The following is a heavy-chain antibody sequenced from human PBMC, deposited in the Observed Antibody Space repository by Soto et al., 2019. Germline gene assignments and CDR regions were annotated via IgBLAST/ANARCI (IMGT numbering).Heavy chain of an antibody. D-gene: IGHD6-13*01. CDR1: GGSISSYY. Sequence: SETLSLTCTVSGGSISSYYWSWIRQPPGKGLEWIGYIYYSGSTNYNPSLKSRVTISVDTSKNQFSLKLSSVTAAETAVYYCARDSPYSSSWYWFDPWGQGTLVTVSS. CDR3: ARDSPYSSSWYWFDP. J-gene: IGHJ5*02. CDR2: IYYSGST. V-gene: IGHV4-59*01.